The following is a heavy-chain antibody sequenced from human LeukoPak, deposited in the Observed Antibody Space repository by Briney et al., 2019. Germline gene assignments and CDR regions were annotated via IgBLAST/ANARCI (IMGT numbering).Heavy chain of an antibody. Sequence: ASVKVSCKASGYTFTSNYIQWVRQAPGQGLEWMGTINPSGGSTTFAQKFQGRVTMTRDTSTSTLYMELSSLESDDTAVYFCARAVAAGRRFDYWGQGTLAIVSS. V-gene: IGHV1-46*01. CDR1: GYTFTSNY. J-gene: IGHJ4*02. D-gene: IGHD6-13*01. CDR2: INPSGGST. CDR3: ARAVAAGRRFDY.